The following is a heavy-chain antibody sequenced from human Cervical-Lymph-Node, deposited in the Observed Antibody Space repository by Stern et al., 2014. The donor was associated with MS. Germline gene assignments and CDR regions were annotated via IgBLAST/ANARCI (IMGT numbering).Heavy chain of an antibody. CDR2: ISAYNGNT. Sequence: VQLVESGAEVKKPGASVKVSCKASGYTFTSYGISLVRQDPGQGLEWMGCISAYNGNTNYAQKLQGRVTMTTDTSTSTACMELRSLRSDDTAVYYCARGLLGIENAFDIWGQGTMVTVSS. CDR3: ARGLLGIENAFDI. CDR1: GYTFTSYG. J-gene: IGHJ3*02. D-gene: IGHD2-15*01. V-gene: IGHV1-18*01.